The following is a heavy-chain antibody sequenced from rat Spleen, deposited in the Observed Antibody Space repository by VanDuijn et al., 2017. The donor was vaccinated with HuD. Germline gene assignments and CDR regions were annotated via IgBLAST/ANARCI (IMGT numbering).Heavy chain of an antibody. V-gene: IGHV5-31*01. CDR2: ITDTGGST. CDR3: TAGGGYWDY. CDR1: GFTFTNYW. J-gene: IGHJ2*01. D-gene: IGHD1-11*01. Sequence: EVQLVESGGGLVQPGRSLKLSCVASGFTFTNYWMTWIRRAPGKGLEWIASITDTGGSTYYQDSVKGRFTIYRDNSKSTLYLQMNSLRSEDTATYYCTAGGGYWDYWGQGVMVTVSS.